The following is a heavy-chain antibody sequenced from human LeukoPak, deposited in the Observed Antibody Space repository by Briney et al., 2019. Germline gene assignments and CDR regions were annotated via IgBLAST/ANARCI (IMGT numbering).Heavy chain of an antibody. CDR2: ITGSGDTT. CDR3: AKWGDYDILTGYYVSDF. D-gene: IGHD3-9*01. V-gene: IGHV3-23*01. J-gene: IGHJ4*02. CDR1: GFIFRNYA. Sequence: GRSLRLSCAASGFIFRNYAMSWVRQAPGKGLEWVSAITGSGDTTYYADSVKGRFTVSRGNSKNTLYVEMNTLRAEDTAVYYCAKWGDYDILTGYYVSDFWGQGTLVTVSS.